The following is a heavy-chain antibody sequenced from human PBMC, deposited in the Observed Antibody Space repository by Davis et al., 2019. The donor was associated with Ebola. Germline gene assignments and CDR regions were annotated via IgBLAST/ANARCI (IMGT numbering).Heavy chain of an antibody. Sequence: PGESLRLSCAASGFTFSSYSMNWVRQAPGKGLEWVSYISSSSSTIYYADSVKGRFTISRDTAKNALYLQMNSLRAEDTAVYYCARDAWGREEGAFEIRGQGTMVTVSS. V-gene: IGHV3-48*04. J-gene: IGHJ3*02. D-gene: IGHD3-16*01. CDR3: ARDAWGREEGAFEI. CDR1: GFTFSSYS. CDR2: ISSSSSTI.